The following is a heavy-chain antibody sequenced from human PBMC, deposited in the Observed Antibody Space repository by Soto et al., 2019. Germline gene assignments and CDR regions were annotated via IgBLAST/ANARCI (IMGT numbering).Heavy chain of an antibody. CDR2: ISSSSSYI. J-gene: IGHJ4*02. CDR3: ARDNQYYDFWSGYYPFDY. Sequence: GGSLRLSCAASGFTFSSYSMNWVRQAPGKGLEWVSSISSSSSYIYYADSVKGRFTISRDNAKNSLYLQMNSLRAEDTAVYYCARDNQYYDFWSGYYPFDYWGQGTLVTVSS. CDR1: GFTFSSYS. D-gene: IGHD3-3*01. V-gene: IGHV3-21*01.